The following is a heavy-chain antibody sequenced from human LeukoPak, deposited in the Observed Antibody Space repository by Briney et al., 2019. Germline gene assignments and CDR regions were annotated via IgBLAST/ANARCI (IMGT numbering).Heavy chain of an antibody. CDR3: ARDRGYYDSSGYYFDY. V-gene: IGHV1-8*01. CDR2: MNSNSVNT. J-gene: IGHJ4*02. CDR1: GYTFTSYD. Sequence: ASVKVSCKASGYTFTSYDINWVGQATGQGLEWRGWMNSNSVNTGNAQKFQGRVTMTRNTSITTAYMELSSLRSEDTAVYYCARDRGYYDSSGYYFDYWGQGTLVTVSS. D-gene: IGHD3-22*01.